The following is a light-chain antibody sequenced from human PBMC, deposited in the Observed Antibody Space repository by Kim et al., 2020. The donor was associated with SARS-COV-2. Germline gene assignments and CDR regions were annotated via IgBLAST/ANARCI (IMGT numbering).Light chain of an antibody. V-gene: IGLV10-54*04. J-gene: IGLJ3*02. CDR3: STWDTSLNAWV. CDR1: SNNVGNQG. Sequence: RQTPTLTCTGNSNNVGNQGAAWLQQHQGHPPKLLSYRNNNRPSGISERFSASRSGNTASLTITGLQPEDEADYYCSTWDTSLNAWVFGGGTKLTVL. CDR2: RNN.